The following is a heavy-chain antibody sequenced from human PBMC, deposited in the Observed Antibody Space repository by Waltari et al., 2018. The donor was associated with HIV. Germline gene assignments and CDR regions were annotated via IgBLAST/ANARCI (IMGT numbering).Heavy chain of an antibody. Sequence: EVQLVQSGAEVKKPGESLKISCKGSGYSFTSYWIGWVRQMPGKGLEWMGIIYPGDSDTRYSPSFQGQVTISADKSISTAYLQWSSLKASDTAMYYCARPSYGSGSYTYYYGMDVWGQGTTVTVSS. CDR3: ARPSYGSGSYTYYYGMDV. CDR1: GYSFTSYW. CDR2: IYPGDSDT. J-gene: IGHJ6*02. V-gene: IGHV5-51*03. D-gene: IGHD3-10*01.